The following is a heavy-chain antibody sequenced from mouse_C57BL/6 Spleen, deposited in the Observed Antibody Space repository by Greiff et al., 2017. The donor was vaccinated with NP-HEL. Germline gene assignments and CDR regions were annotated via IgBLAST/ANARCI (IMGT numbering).Heavy chain of an antibody. J-gene: IGHJ4*01. V-gene: IGHV1-26*01. CDR2: INPNNGGT. CDR3: ARPPHGYAMDY. Sequence: EVQLQQSGPELVKPGASVKISCKASGYTFTDYYMNWVKQSHGKSLEWIGDINPNNGGTSYNQKFKGKATLTVDKSSSTAYMELRSLTSEDSAVYYCARPPHGYAMDYWGQGTSVTVSS. CDR1: GYTFTDYY.